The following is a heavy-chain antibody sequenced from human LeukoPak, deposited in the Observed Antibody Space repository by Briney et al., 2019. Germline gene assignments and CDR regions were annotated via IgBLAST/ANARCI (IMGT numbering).Heavy chain of an antibody. V-gene: IGHV3-30*02. CDR1: GFTFSSYG. CDR3: AKSLLTTASGTGRAFDI. Sequence: GGSLRLSCAASGFTFSSYGMHWVRQAPGKGLEWVAFIRYDGSNKYYADSAKGRFTISRDNSKNTLYLQMNSLRAEDTAEYYCAKSLLTTASGTGRAFDIWGQGTMVTVSA. D-gene: IGHD1-26*01. J-gene: IGHJ3*02. CDR2: IRYDGSNK.